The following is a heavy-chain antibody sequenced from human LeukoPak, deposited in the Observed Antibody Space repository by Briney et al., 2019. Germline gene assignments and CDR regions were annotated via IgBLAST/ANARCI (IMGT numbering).Heavy chain of an antibody. CDR3: ARDNGYGDY. D-gene: IGHD5-12*01. CDR1: GFTFSSYA. J-gene: IGHJ4*02. V-gene: IGHV3-30*14. Sequence: QPGRSLRLSCAASGFTFSSYAMHWVRQAPGKGLEWVAVISYDGSNKYYADSVKGRFTISRDNSKNTLYLQMNSLRAEDTAVYYCARDNGYGDYWGQGTLVTVSS. CDR2: ISYDGSNK.